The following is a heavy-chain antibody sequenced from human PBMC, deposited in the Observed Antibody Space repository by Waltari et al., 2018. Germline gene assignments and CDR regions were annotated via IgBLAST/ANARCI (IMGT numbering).Heavy chain of an antibody. D-gene: IGHD6-13*01. CDR3: TRGGDDSSWYWRN. J-gene: IGHJ4*02. CDR1: GFTFSNNW. Sequence: EVQLVESGGGLVQPGGSLRLSCAASGFTFSNNWMTWVRQAPGEGLEWVANINQDGSEKYYVESVKGRFTISRDNAKNSLYLQLNSLRADDTAVYYCTRGGDDSSWYWRNWGQGTLVTVSS. V-gene: IGHV3-7*01. CDR2: INQDGSEK.